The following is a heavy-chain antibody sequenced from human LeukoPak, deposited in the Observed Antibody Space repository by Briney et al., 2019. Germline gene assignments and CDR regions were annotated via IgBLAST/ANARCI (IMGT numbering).Heavy chain of an antibody. J-gene: IGHJ3*02. V-gene: IGHV3-30-3*01. D-gene: IGHD6-13*01. CDR2: ISYDGSNK. Sequence: QPGRSLRLSCAASEFTFSSYAMHWVRQAPGKGLEWVAVISYDGSNKYYADSVKGRFTISRDNSKNTLYLQMNSLRAEDTAVYYCAREEAIKYSSSWYAFISDIWGQGTMVTVSS. CDR3: AREEAIKYSSSWYAFISDI. CDR1: EFTFSSYA.